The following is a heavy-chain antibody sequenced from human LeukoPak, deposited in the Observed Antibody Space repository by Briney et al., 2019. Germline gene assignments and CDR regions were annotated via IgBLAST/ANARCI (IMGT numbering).Heavy chain of an antibody. Sequence: SETLSLTCTVSGGSISSDYWSWIRQPPGKGREWIGYIYYSGRTYYNPSLKSRITISVDTSKNQFSLKLSSVTAADTAVYYCARGFYSPHYWGQGTLVSASS. CDR3: ARGFYSPHY. V-gene: IGHV4-59*01. CDR2: IYYSGRT. J-gene: IGHJ4*02. CDR1: GGSISSDY. D-gene: IGHD4-11*01.